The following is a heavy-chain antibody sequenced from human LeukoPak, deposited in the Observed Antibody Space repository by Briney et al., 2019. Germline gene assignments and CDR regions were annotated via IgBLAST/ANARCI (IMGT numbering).Heavy chain of an antibody. J-gene: IGHJ4*02. CDR1: GGSISSHY. CDR2: IYYSGST. V-gene: IGHV4-59*11. Sequence: SETLSLTCTVSGGSISSHYWSWIRQPPGKGLEWIGYIYYSGSTNYNPSLKSRVTISVDTSKNQFSLKLSSGTAADTAVYYCARDSPTRYFDYWGQGTLVTVSS. D-gene: IGHD2-2*01. CDR3: ARDSPTRYFDY.